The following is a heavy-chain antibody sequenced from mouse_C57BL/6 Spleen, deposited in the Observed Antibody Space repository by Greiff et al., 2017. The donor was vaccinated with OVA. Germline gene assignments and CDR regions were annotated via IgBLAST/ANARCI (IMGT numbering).Heavy chain of an antibody. J-gene: IGHJ4*01. CDR1: GFNITDYY. Sequence: VQLQQSGAELVKPGASVKLSCTASGFNITDYYMHWVKQRTEQGLEWIGRIDPEDGDTKYAPKFQGKATITADTSSNTAYLQLSSLTSEDTAVYYCARFYDGSFMDYWGQGTSVTVSS. D-gene: IGHD2-3*01. CDR3: ARFYDGSFMDY. CDR2: IDPEDGDT. V-gene: IGHV14-2*01.